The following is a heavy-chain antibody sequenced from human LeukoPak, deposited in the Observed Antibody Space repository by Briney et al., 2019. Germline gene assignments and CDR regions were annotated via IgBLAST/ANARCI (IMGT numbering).Heavy chain of an antibody. V-gene: IGHV4-31*03. CDR3: ASRIGYSYGIDY. J-gene: IGHJ4*02. Sequence: SETLSLTCTVSGGSISSGGYYWSWIRQHPGKGLEWIAYIYYSGSTYYNPSPKRRVTISVDTSKNQFSLKLSSVTAADTAVYYCASRIGYSYGIDYWGQGTLVTVSS. CDR1: GGSISSGGYY. CDR2: IYYSGST. D-gene: IGHD5-18*01.